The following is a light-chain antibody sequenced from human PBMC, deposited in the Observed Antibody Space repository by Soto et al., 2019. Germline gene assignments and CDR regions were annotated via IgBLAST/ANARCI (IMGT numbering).Light chain of an antibody. CDR2: EVS. CDR3: SSYTSSSTPV. Sequence: QSALTQPASVSGSPGQSITISCTGTSSDVGGYNYVSWYQQHPGKAPKLMIYEVSNRPSGVSNRFSGSKSGNTASLTISGLQAEDEADYYCSSYTSSSTPVFGTGTKFTGL. V-gene: IGLV2-14*01. CDR1: SSDVGGYNY. J-gene: IGLJ1*01.